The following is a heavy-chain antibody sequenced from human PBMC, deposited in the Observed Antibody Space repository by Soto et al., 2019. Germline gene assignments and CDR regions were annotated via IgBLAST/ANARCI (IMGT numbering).Heavy chain of an antibody. CDR1: GYNFINYW. J-gene: IGHJ6*02. Sequence: PGESLKISCEGSGYNFINYWIAWVRQMPGKGLEWMGIIYPGDSDTRYSPSFQGQVTISADKSISTAYLQWSSLKASDTAMYYCARTSAAGKYYYGMDVWGQGTTVTVSS. CDR3: ARTSAAGKYYYGMDV. D-gene: IGHD6-13*01. V-gene: IGHV5-51*01. CDR2: IYPGDSDT.